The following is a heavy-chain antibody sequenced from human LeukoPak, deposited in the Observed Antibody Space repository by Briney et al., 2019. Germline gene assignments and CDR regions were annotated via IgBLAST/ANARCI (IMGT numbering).Heavy chain of an antibody. CDR1: GYSISSGYQ. D-gene: IGHD2-2*01. CDR3: ARDPRWLTPDCTSTSCYENYFDP. CDR2: IYHSGSA. V-gene: IGHV4-38-2*02. Sequence: PSETLSLTCAVSGYSISSGYQWAWIRQPPGKTLEWIGSIYHSGSAHYNPSLKSRLTISVDRSNNQFSLRLSSVTAADTAVYYCARDPRWLTPDCTSTSCYENYFDPWGQGTLVTVSS. J-gene: IGHJ5*01.